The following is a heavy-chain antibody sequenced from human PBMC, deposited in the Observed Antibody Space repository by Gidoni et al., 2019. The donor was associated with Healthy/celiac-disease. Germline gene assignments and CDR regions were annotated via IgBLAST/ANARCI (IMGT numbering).Heavy chain of an antibody. CDR2: ISSSGSTI. V-gene: IGHV3-11*01. Sequence: QVQLVASGGGLVKPGGSLRLSCAASGFTFSDYYMSWIRQAPGKGLEWVSYISSSGSTIYYADSVKGRFTISRDNAKNSLYLQMNSLRAEDTAVYYCASWNYYDSSGYYYVDYWGQGTLVTVSS. D-gene: IGHD3-22*01. CDR3: ASWNYYDSSGYYYVDY. CDR1: GFTFSDYY. J-gene: IGHJ4*02.